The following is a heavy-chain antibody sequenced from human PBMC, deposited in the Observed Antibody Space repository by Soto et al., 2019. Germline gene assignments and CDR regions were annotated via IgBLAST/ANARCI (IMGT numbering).Heavy chain of an antibody. D-gene: IGHD6-19*01. CDR1: GSAITRYY. J-gene: IGHJ6*02. CDR2: INPGGGSA. V-gene: IGHV1-46*01. Sequence: QVDLVQSGAEVKKPGASVTISCKASGSAITRYYIHWVRQAPGRGLEWMGIINPGGGSASYAQNFQDRVPIDKDTSTSTVYMDLRSLRTEDTAVYYCARDTSGWSLNGLDVWGQGTTVNVSS. CDR3: ARDTSGWSLNGLDV.